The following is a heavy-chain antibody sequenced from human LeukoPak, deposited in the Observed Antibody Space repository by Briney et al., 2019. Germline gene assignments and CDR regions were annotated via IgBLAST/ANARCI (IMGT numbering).Heavy chain of an antibody. J-gene: IGHJ4*02. CDR3: ARFPFGKFPRRLNYFDY. Sequence: GGSLRLSCAASGFTFSSYSMSWVRQAPGKGLEWVSVIYSGGSTYYADSVKGRFTISRDNSKNTLYLQMNSLRAEDTAVYYCARFPFGKFPRRLNYFDYWGQGTLVTVSS. CDR2: IYSGGST. D-gene: IGHD3-10*01. CDR1: GFTFSSYS. V-gene: IGHV3-53*01.